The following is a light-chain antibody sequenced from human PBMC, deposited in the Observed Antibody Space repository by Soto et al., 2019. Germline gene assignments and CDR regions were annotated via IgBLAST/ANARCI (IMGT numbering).Light chain of an antibody. V-gene: IGLV2-23*01. Sequence: QSALPQPASVSGTPGQSITISCTGTSSDVDIFNLVSWYQQHPGKAPKVVIYEGDKRPSGVSNRFSGSKSGSTASLTISGLQAEDESDYYCCSYADSGTPNVIFGGGTKLTVL. CDR1: SSDVDIFNL. J-gene: IGLJ2*01. CDR3: CSYADSGTPNVI. CDR2: EGD.